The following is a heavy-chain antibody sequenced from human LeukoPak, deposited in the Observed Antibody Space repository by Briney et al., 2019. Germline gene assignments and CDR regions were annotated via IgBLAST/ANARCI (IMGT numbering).Heavy chain of an antibody. J-gene: IGHJ4*02. CDR2: IYPSGST. D-gene: IGHD2-15*01. CDR3: ASLNCSGDNCYLEY. Sequence: PSETLSLTCTVSGGSNSSYYWSWIRQPAGKGLEWIGRIYPSGSTNYNPSLQSRVTMSVDTSKNQFSLKLSSVTAADTAVYSCASLNCSGDNCYLEYWGQGTLVTVSS. CDR1: GGSNSSYY. V-gene: IGHV4-4*07.